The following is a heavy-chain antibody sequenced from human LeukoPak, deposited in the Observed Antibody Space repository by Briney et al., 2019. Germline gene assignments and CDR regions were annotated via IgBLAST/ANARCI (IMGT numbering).Heavy chain of an antibody. Sequence: GGSLRLSCAASGFTFSSYAMSWVRQAPGKGLEWVSAISGSGGSTYYADSVRGRFTISRDNSKNTLYLQKNSLRAEDTAVYYCASVAAAGTFYFDYWGQGTLVTVSS. J-gene: IGHJ4*02. V-gene: IGHV3-23*01. D-gene: IGHD6-13*01. CDR3: ASVAAAGTFYFDY. CDR2: ISGSGGST. CDR1: GFTFSSYA.